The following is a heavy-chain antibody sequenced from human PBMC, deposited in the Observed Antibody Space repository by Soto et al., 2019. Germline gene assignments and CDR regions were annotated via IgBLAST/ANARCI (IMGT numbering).Heavy chain of an antibody. CDR1: GGSFSVAY. V-gene: IGHV4-34*01. J-gene: IGHJ6*02. D-gene: IGHD2-2*02. CDR3: ARERVVLVRAAVRVWDDYQYYGMDV. Sequence: QVQLQQWGAGLLKPSETLSLSCAIYGGSFSVAYGGGFRRPPGTGLEWIGKISHRGGTNYNPSLKSRVTISADTSKNQFSLRLSSVTAADTAVYYCARERVVLVRAAVRVWDDYQYYGMDVWGQGTTVTVSS. CDR2: ISHRGGT.